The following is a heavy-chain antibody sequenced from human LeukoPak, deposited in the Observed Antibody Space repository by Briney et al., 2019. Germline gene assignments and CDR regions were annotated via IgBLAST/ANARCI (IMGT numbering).Heavy chain of an antibody. V-gene: IGHV3-64*01. CDR1: GFTFSSYA. CDR2: ISSNGGST. CDR3: ASGLAFDY. D-gene: IGHD3/OR15-3a*01. Sequence: GGSLRLSCAASGFTFSSYAMRWVRQAPGKGLEYVSAISSNGGSTYYANSVKGRFTISRDNSKNALYLQMGSLRAEDMAVYYCASGLAFDYWGQGTLVTVSS. J-gene: IGHJ4*02.